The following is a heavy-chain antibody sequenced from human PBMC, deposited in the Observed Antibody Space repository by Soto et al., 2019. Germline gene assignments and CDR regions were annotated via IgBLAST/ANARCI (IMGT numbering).Heavy chain of an antibody. CDR3: VRDSPIGSTYSGYDGIDY. V-gene: IGHV1-69*04. CDR1: GGTFSNDI. D-gene: IGHD5-12*01. J-gene: IGHJ4*02. Sequence: SVKVSCKASGGTFSNDIITWVRQAPGQGLEWMGRIIPLLDITNYAQKFQGRVTITADKSTSTAYMELNSLRSEDTAVYYCVRDSPIGSTYSGYDGIDYWGQVTLVTVSS. CDR2: IIPLLDIT.